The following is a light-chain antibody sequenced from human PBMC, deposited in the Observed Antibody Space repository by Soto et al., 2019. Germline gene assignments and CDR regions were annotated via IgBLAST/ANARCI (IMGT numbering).Light chain of an antibody. V-gene: IGLV1-51*01. CDR1: SSNIGGNS. CDR2: DDN. J-gene: IGLJ1*01. CDR3: GSWDSSLSAYV. Sequence: QSVMTQPPSVSAAPGQKVTISCSGSSSNIGGNSVSWYQQLPGTAPKLLIYDDNKRPSGIPDRFSGSKSGTSATLGITGFQTGEEADYYCGSWDSSLSAYVVGTGTKLTVL.